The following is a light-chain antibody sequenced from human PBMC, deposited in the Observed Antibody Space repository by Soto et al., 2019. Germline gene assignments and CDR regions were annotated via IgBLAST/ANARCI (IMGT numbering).Light chain of an antibody. CDR2: GAS. J-gene: IGKJ4*01. CDR1: QSVSSSY. CDR3: QQYGSSLLT. Sequence: EIVLTQSPGTLSLSPGERATLACRASQSVSSSYLAWYQQKPGQAPSPLIYGASSRATGLPDRFSGSGSGTDFTLTISRLEPEDFAVYYCQQYGSSLLTFGGGTKVEIK. V-gene: IGKV3-20*01.